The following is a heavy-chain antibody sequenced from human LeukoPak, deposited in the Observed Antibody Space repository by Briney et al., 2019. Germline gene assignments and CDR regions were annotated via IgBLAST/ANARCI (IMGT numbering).Heavy chain of an antibody. J-gene: IGHJ4*02. CDR1: GGSISSGGYY. Sequence: PSQTLSLTCTVSGGSISSGGYYWSWIRQHPGKGLEWIGYIYYSGSTYYNPSLKSRVTISVDTSKNQFSLKLSSVTAADTAVYYCASGGYSSGSTDDYWGQGTLVTVSS. CDR3: ASGGYSSGSTDDY. V-gene: IGHV4-31*03. D-gene: IGHD6-19*01. CDR2: IYYSGST.